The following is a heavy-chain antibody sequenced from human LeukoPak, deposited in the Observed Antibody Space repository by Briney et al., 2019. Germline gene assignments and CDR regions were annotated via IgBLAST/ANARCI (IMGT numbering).Heavy chain of an antibody. CDR2: IYYSGST. J-gene: IGHJ4*02. Sequence: PSETLSLTCTVSGGSISSSSYYWGWIRQPPGKGLEWIGSIYYSGSTYYNPSLKSRVTISVDTSKNQFSLKLSSVTAADTAVYYCARLRSGWDYWAQGTLVTVSS. D-gene: IGHD6-19*01. CDR1: GGSISSSSYY. V-gene: IGHV4-39*01. CDR3: ARLRSGWDY.